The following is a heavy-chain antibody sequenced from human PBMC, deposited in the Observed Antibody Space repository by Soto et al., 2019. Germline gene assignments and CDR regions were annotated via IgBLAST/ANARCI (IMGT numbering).Heavy chain of an antibody. CDR1: GCSISSYY. CDR3: ARSSGFYSRNWFDP. D-gene: IGHD6-19*01. J-gene: IGHJ5*02. CDR2: IYTSGST. V-gene: IGHV4-4*07. Sequence: SDTLSRTCVVSGCSISSYYWNWLRQPAGKGLEWIGRIYTSGSTNYNPSLKSRVTMSVDTSKNQFSLKLSSVTAADTAVYYCARSSGFYSRNWFDPWGQGTLVTVPS.